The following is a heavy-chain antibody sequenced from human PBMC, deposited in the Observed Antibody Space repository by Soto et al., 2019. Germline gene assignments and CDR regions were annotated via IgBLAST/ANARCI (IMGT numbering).Heavy chain of an antibody. D-gene: IGHD4-17*01. Sequence: QVQLQESGPGLVKPSQTLSLTCTVSGGSISSGGYYWSWIRQHPGKGLEWIGYIYYSGSTYYNPSLKSRVTISVDTSKTQFSLKLSSVTAADTAVYYCARERWGRDRDYYYYMDVWGKGTTVTVSS. CDR3: ARERWGRDRDYYYYMDV. CDR1: GGSISSGGYY. J-gene: IGHJ6*03. V-gene: IGHV4-31*03. CDR2: IYYSGST.